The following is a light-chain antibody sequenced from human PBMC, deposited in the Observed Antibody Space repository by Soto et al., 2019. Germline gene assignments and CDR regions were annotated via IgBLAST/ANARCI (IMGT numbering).Light chain of an antibody. CDR1: QGISSY. CDR2: AAS. CDR3: QQYYSYPYT. V-gene: IGKV1-8*01. J-gene: IGKJ2*01. Sequence: AIRMTQSPSSLSASTGDRVTITCRASQGISSYLAWYQQKPGKAPKLLIYAASTLQSGVPSRFSGSGSGTAFTLTISCLQSEDCATYYCQQYYSYPYTFGQGTKLEIK.